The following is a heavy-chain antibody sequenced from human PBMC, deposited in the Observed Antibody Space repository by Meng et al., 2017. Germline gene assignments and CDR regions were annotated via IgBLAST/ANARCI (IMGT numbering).Heavy chain of an antibody. CDR2: IWYDGSNK. Sequence: VQLVEAGGGVVQPGSSLSISCAASGFIFSSYAMHWVRQAPGKGLEWVAVIWYDGSNKYYADSVKGRFSISRDNSKNTLYLQMNSLRAEDTAVYYCARGFLWFGEDVDYWGQGTLVTVSS. V-gene: IGHV3-30*07. J-gene: IGHJ4*02. CDR3: ARGFLWFGEDVDY. CDR1: GFIFSSYA. D-gene: IGHD3-10*01.